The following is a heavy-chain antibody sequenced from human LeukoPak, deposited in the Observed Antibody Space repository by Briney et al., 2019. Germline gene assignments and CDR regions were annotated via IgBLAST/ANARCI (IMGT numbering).Heavy chain of an antibody. J-gene: IGHJ4*02. CDR2: INPNSGDT. CDR3: ARDVVLVRASYYGSGSYYGD. V-gene: IGHV1-2*02. Sequence: ASVKVSCKSSGYTFTGHYIHWVRQAPGQGPEWMGWINPNSGDTQYAPRFQGRVTMTRDTSISTAYMELSRLTSDDTAVYYCARDVVLVRASYYGSGSYYGDWGQGTLVTVSP. CDR1: GYTFTGHY. D-gene: IGHD3-10*01.